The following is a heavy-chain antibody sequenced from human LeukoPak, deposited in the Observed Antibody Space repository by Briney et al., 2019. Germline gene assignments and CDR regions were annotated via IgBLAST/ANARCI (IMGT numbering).Heavy chain of an antibody. J-gene: IGHJ4*02. CDR2: IWYDGSNK. Sequence: GGSLRLSCAASGFTFSSYGMHWVRQAPGKGLEWVAVIWYDGSNKYYADSVKGRFTISRDNSKNTLYLQMNSLRAEDTAVYYCARVKPGGFGNFDYWGQGTLVTVSS. CDR3: ARVKPGGFGNFDY. CDR1: GFTFSSYG. V-gene: IGHV3-33*08. D-gene: IGHD3-10*01.